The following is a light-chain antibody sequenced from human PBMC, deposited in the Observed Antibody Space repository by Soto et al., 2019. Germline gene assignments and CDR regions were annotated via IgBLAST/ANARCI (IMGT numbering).Light chain of an antibody. CDR3: QDYSNWTPS. CDR2: YAS. J-gene: IGKJ3*01. CDR1: ESVHRN. Sequence: EMVMTQSPATLSVSPGERVTLSCRASESVHRNLAWYQQKPGQGPSLLIYYASTRATGVPDRFTGSGSGTEFTLTISSLQSEDVGVYHCQDYSNWTPSFGPGTKVEIK. V-gene: IGKV3-15*01.